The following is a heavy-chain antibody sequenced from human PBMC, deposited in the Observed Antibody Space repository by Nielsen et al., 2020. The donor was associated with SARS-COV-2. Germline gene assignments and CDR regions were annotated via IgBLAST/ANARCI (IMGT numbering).Heavy chain of an antibody. D-gene: IGHD6-19*01. Sequence: GESLKISCAASGFTFSSYGMHWVRQAPGKGLEWVSYISSSGSTIYYADSVKGRFTISRDNAKNSLYLQMNSLRAEDTAVYYCARGVAVAGFDIWGQGTMVTVSS. CDR1: GFTFSSYG. CDR3: ARGVAVAGFDI. CDR2: ISSSGSTI. J-gene: IGHJ3*02. V-gene: IGHV3-48*04.